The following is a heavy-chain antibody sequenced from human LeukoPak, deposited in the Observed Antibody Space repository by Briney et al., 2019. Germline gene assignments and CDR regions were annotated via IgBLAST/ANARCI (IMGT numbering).Heavy chain of an antibody. D-gene: IGHD3-3*01. J-gene: IGHJ4*02. CDR1: GFTFISYW. CDR3: ARVMGGYGGEVITSPFDY. CDR2: INSDGSST. Sequence: QTGGSLRLSCAASGFTFISYWMHWVRQAPGKELVWVSRINSDGSSTSYADSVKGRFTISRDNAKNTLYLQMNTLRAEDTAVYYCARVMGGYGGEVITSPFDYWGQGTLVTVSS. V-gene: IGHV3-74*01.